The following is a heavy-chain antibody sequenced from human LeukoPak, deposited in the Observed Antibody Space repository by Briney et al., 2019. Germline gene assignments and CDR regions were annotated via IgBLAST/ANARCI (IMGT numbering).Heavy chain of an antibody. Sequence: KPSETLSLTCAVYGGSFSGYYWSWIRQPPGKGLERIGEINHSGSTNYNPSLKSRVTISVDTSKNQFSLKLSSVTAADTAVYYCARALYYYDSRGYYQTSSIDYWGQGTLSPSPQ. J-gene: IGHJ4*02. CDR2: INHSGST. V-gene: IGHV4-34*01. D-gene: IGHD3-22*01. CDR3: ARALYYYDSRGYYQTSSIDY. CDR1: GGSFSGYY.